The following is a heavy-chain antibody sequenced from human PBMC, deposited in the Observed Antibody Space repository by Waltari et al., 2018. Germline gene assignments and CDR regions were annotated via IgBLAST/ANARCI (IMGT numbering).Heavy chain of an antibody. J-gene: IGHJ4*02. Sequence: QVQLQQWGAGLLKPSETLSLTCAVYGGSFSGYYWSWIRQPPGKGLEWIGEINQSGRTNYNPPVKMLVTISVDTSKNQFPLKLSSVTAADTAVYYWARGVSNWGLGYYFDYWGQGTLVTVSS. D-gene: IGHD7-27*01. CDR1: GGSFSGYY. CDR3: ARGVSNWGLGYYFDY. V-gene: IGHV4-34*01. CDR2: INQSGRT.